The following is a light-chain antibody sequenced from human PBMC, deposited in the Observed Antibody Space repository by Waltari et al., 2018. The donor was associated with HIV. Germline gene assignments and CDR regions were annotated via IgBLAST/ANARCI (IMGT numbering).Light chain of an antibody. Sequence: YAPTHPHSVPVPPGLPATITSSGGAMPTKSAYWYQQKSGQAPVLVIYEDSKRPSGIPERLSGSRSGTMATLTISGAQVEDEGDYHCYSTDSSGFEVFGGGTKLTVL. CDR3: YSTDSSGFEV. CDR1: AMPTKS. V-gene: IGLV3-10*01. J-gene: IGLJ2*01. CDR2: EDS.